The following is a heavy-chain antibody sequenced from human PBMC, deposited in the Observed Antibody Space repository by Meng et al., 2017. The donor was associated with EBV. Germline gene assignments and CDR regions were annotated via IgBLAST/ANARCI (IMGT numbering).Heavy chain of an antibody. V-gene: IGHV3-11*01. J-gene: IGHJ4*02. Sequence: QVRLVEAVGGFVKPGGSLRFSFAASGLTFSDYYMSLIRQAPGKGLEWVSYISSSGSTIYYADSVKGRFTISRDNAKNSLYLQMNSLRAEDTAVYYCARRVVTGGFFDYWGQGTLVTVSS. CDR2: ISSSGSTI. D-gene: IGHD2-21*02. CDR3: ARRVVTGGFFDY. CDR1: GLTFSDYY.